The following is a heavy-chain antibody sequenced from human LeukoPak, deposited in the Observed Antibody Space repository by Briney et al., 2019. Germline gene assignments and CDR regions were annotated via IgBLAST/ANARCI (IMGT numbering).Heavy chain of an antibody. CDR1: GYTFTSYD. J-gene: IGHJ4*02. CDR3: ARTSMVVAATPFGY. V-gene: IGHV1-8*01. D-gene: IGHD2-15*01. Sequence: ASVKVSCKASGYTFTSYDINWVRQATGQGLEWMGWMNPNSGNTGYAQKFQGGVTMTRNTSISTAYMELSSLRSEDTAVYYCARTSMVVAATPFGYWGQGTLVTVSS. CDR2: MNPNSGNT.